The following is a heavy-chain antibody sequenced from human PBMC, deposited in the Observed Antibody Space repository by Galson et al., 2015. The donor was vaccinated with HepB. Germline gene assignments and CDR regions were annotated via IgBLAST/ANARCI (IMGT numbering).Heavy chain of an antibody. J-gene: IGHJ6*02. CDR3: ARDALRITMVRGVFYYYGMDV. D-gene: IGHD3-10*01. Sequence: SLRLSCAASGFTFSSYGMHWVRQAPGKGLEWVAVIWYDGSNKYYADSVKGRFTISRDNSKNTLYLQMNSLRAEDTAVYYCARDALRITMVRGVFYYYGMDVWGQGTTVTVSS. CDR1: GFTFSSYG. V-gene: IGHV3-33*08. CDR2: IWYDGSNK.